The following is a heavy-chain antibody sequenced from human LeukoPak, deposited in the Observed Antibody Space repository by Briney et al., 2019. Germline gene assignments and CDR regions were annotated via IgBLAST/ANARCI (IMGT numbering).Heavy chain of an antibody. D-gene: IGHD4/OR15-4a*01. CDR3: ARDRGSDGADQLDP. CDR2: IFSSVTT. V-gene: IGHV4-4*07. Sequence: SETLSLTCTVSGGSINNYVLIWIRQPAGKRLEWIGRIFSSVTTNYNPSLKSRATMSVDTSKNQFTSKLSSVTPADTAVYYCARDRGSDGADQLDPWGQGTLVTVSS. CDR1: GGSINNYV. J-gene: IGHJ5*02.